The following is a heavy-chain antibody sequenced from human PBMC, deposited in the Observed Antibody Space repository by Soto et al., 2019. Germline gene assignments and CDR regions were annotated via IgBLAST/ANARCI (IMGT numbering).Heavy chain of an antibody. J-gene: IGHJ4*02. Sequence: SETLSLTCTVSGGSISSGGYYWSWIRQHPGKGLEWIGYIYYSGSTYYNPSLKSRVTISVDTSKNQFSLKLSSVTAADTAVYYCARNDYDILTGPNFFDYWGQGTLVTVSS. CDR3: ARNDYDILTGPNFFDY. CDR1: GGSISSGGYY. D-gene: IGHD3-9*01. V-gene: IGHV4-31*03. CDR2: IYYSGST.